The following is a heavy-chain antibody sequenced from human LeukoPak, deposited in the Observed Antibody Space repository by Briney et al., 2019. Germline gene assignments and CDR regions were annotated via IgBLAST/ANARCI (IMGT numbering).Heavy chain of an antibody. CDR2: ISYDGSNK. D-gene: IGHD3-10*01. Sequence: PGGSLRLSCAASGFTFSSYGMHWVRQAPGKGLEWVAVISYDGSNKYYADSVKGRFTISRDNSKNTLYLQMNSLRAEDTAVYYCAKVNWFGEFDYYYYMDVWGKGTTVTVSS. CDR1: GFTFSSYG. V-gene: IGHV3-30*18. CDR3: AKVNWFGEFDYYYYMDV. J-gene: IGHJ6*03.